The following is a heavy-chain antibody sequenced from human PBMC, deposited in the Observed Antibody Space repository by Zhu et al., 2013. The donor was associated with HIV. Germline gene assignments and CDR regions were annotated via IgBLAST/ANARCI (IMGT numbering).Heavy chain of an antibody. CDR2: INHRGST. Sequence: QVQLQQWGAGLLKPSETLSLTCAVYGGSLSGYYWTWIRQPPGKGLEWIGEINHRGSTSYNPSLKSRVTISIDTSKNQFSLSLTSVTAADTAVYYCARGEGYGMDVWGQGDHGSPVSS. CDR3: ARGEGYGMDV. V-gene: IGHV4-34*01. CDR1: GGSLSGYY. J-gene: IGHJ6*02.